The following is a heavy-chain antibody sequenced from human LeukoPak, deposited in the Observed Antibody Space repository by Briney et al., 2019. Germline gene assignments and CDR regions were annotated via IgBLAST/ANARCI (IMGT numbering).Heavy chain of an antibody. CDR1: GFTFSSYA. J-gene: IGHJ4*02. V-gene: IGHV3-33*08. CDR2: IWYDGSNK. Sequence: PGGSLRLSCAASGFTFSSYAMSWVRQAPGKGLEWVAVIWYDGSNKYYADSVKGRFTISRDNSKNTLSLQMNSLRAEDTAVYYCARGGYDFWSGYRIDYWGQGALVTVSS. D-gene: IGHD3-3*01. CDR3: ARGGYDFWSGYRIDY.